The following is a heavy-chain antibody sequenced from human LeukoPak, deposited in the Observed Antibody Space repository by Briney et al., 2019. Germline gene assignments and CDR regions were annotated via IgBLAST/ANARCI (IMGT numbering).Heavy chain of an antibody. CDR2: LNPNNGGT. V-gene: IGHV1-2*02. CDR3: ARGAEYGSFAY. J-gene: IGHJ4*02. CDR1: GYTFTGYY. D-gene: IGHD2-2*01. Sequence: ASVKVSCKASGYTFTGYYMHWVRQAPGQGLEWMGWLNPNNGGTNYAQRFQGRVTMTRDTSISTAYMELSRLTSDDTAVYFCARGAEYGSFAYWGQGTLVTVSS.